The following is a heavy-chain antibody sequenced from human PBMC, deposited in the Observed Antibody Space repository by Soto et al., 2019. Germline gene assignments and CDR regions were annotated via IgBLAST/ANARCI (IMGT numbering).Heavy chain of an antibody. V-gene: IGHV3-11*06. D-gene: IGHD2-15*01. CDR2: ISSSSSYT. CDR3: ARSGESAYCSGGSCYSNFDY. J-gene: IGHJ4*02. Sequence: QVQLVESGGGLVKPGGSLRLSYAASGFTFSDYYMSWIRQAPGKGLEWVSYISSSSSYTNYADSVKGRFTISRDNAKNALYLPMNSLRAEDTAVYYCARSGESAYCSGGSCYSNFDYWGQGTLVTVSS. CDR1: GFTFSDYY.